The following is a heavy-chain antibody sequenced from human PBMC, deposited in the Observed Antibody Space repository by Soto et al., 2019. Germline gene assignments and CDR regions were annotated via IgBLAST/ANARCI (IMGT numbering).Heavy chain of an antibody. CDR2: IYHSGST. CDR3: ARGLKISGYYSFDY. CDR1: GGSISSGDYY. V-gene: IGHV4-30-4*01. D-gene: IGHD3-22*01. Sequence: QVQLQESGPGLVKPSETLSLTCTVSGGSISSGDYYWSWIRQPPGKGLEWIGYIYHSGSTYYNPSLESRVAISIDTSKNQFSLKLSSVTAADTAVFYCARGLKISGYYSFDYWGQGTLVTVSS. J-gene: IGHJ4*02.